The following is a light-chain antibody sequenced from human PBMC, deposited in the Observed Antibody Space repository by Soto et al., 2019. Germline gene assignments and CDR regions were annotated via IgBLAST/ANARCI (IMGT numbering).Light chain of an antibody. CDR3: QRYISAPFT. V-gene: IGKV1-27*01. CDR1: QGISNY. Sequence: DIQMTQSPSSLSASVGDRVTITCRATQGISNYLAWYQQKPGKVPKLLIYGASTLQSGVPSRFSGSGSGTHFTLTISSLQPEDAATYYCQRYISAPFTFGHGTNVDIK. J-gene: IGKJ3*01. CDR2: GAS.